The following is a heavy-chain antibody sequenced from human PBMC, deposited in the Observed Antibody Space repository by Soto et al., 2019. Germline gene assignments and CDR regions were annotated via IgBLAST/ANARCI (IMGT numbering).Heavy chain of an antibody. CDR2: INPSGGST. J-gene: IGHJ5*02. D-gene: IGHD6-6*01. CDR3: AIPAGRLANWFDP. Sequence: QVQLVQSGVEVKKPGASVKVSCKASGYTFTDYRMIWVRQAPGQGLEWMGIINPSGGSTNYAPNFKGRVTLTRDSFTSTVYMELSNLRSEDTAVYYCAIPAGRLANWFDPWGQGTLVTVSS. V-gene: IGHV1-46*01. CDR1: GYTFTDYR.